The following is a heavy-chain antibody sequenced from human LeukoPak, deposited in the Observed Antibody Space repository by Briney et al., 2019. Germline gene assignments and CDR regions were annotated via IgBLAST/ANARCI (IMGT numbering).Heavy chain of an antibody. CDR2: INEAGSDR. J-gene: IGHJ4*02. CDR1: GFTFTNYW. CDR3: ATDSLHYSDWIDY. D-gene: IGHD4-11*01. V-gene: IGHV3-7*01. Sequence: GGSLRLSCAASGFTFTNYWLTWVRQAPGKGLEWVANINEAGSDRNYVDSVKGRFTISRDNAKNSVYLEMESVKAEDTAVYYCATDSLHYSDWIDYWGQGTLVTVPS.